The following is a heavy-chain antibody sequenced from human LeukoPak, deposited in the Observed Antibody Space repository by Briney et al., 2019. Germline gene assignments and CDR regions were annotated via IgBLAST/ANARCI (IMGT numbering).Heavy chain of an antibody. D-gene: IGHD2-21*02. J-gene: IGHJ4*02. Sequence: ASVKVSCKASGYTFTSYGISWVRQAPGQGLEWMGWISVYNGNTKYAQKLQGRVTMTTDTSTSTAYMELRSLRSDDTAVYYCASSHYCGGDCYSDLGDYWGQGTLVTVSS. CDR2: ISVYNGNT. V-gene: IGHV1-18*01. CDR1: GYTFTSYG. CDR3: ASSHYCGGDCYSDLGDY.